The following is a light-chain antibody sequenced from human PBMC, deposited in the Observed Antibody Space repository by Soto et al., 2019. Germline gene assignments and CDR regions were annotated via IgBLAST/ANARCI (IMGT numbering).Light chain of an antibody. Sequence: EIVMTQSPATLSVSPGERATLSCRASQSVSTDLAWYQQKPGQAPRRLIYGASTRATGIPARFSGSGSGTEFTLTINSLQSEDLALYYCHQYNDWPRFTFGPGTKVEIK. CDR3: HQYNDWPRFT. V-gene: IGKV3-15*01. J-gene: IGKJ3*01. CDR2: GAS. CDR1: QSVSTD.